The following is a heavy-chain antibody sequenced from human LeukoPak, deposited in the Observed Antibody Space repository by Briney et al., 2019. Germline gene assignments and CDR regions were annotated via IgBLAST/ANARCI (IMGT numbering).Heavy chain of an antibody. Sequence: PSQTLSLTCGVSGGSISSGGFSWSWIRQPPGKGLEWIGYIYHSGSTYYKPSLKSRVTISVDRSKNQFSLKLSSVTAADTAVYYCAREVAAIDAFDIWGQGTMVTVSS. CDR3: AREVAAIDAFDI. V-gene: IGHV4-30-2*01. D-gene: IGHD2-15*01. CDR1: GGSISSGGFS. CDR2: IYHSGST. J-gene: IGHJ3*02.